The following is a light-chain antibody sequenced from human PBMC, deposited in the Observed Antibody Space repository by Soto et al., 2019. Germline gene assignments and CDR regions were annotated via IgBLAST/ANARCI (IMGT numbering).Light chain of an antibody. Sequence: QSVLTQPPSVSAAPGQKVTISCSGSTSNIGNNYVSWYQHLPGTAPKLLIYDNDKRPSGIPDRFSGSKSGASATLDITGLQTGDEADFYCSTWDSSLSVGVFGPGTKVTVL. J-gene: IGLJ1*01. CDR1: TSNIGNNY. CDR2: DND. CDR3: STWDSSLSVGV. V-gene: IGLV1-51*01.